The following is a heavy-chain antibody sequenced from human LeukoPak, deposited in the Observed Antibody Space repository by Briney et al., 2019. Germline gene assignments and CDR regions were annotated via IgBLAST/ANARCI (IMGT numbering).Heavy chain of an antibody. CDR3: ARDQYSSTWYGMDV. J-gene: IGHJ6*02. Sequence: QTPSLTCAISGDSVSSNSASWNWIRQSPSRGLEWLGRTYYRSKWSNDYAEPVKSRITINPATSKNEFSLQLNSVTPEDTAVYYCARDQYSSTWYGMDVWGQGTTVSLSS. CDR1: GDSVSSNSAS. D-gene: IGHD6-13*01. V-gene: IGHV6-1*01. CDR2: TYYRSKWSN.